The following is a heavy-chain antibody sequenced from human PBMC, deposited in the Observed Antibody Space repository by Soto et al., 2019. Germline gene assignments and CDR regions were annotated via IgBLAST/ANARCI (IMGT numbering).Heavy chain of an antibody. J-gene: IGHJ4*02. CDR3: AKSPLGYCSGGSCYPPHYFDY. D-gene: IGHD2-15*01. V-gene: IGHV3-23*01. CDR2: VGGSGDST. CDR1: GFTFSNYA. Sequence: EVQLLDSGGGWVQPGGSLRLSCAASGFTFSNYAMSWVRQARGKGLEWVSGVGGSGDSTYYADSVKGRFTISRDNYKDTRYLQMNTLRAKDTTVYYWAKSPLGYCSGGSCYPPHYFDYSGKGTLVNVSS.